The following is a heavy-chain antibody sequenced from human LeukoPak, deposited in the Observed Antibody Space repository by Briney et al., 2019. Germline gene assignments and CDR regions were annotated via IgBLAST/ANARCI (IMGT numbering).Heavy chain of an antibody. CDR3: STGSGHAFDI. V-gene: IGHV3-74*01. D-gene: IGHD3-10*01. Sequence: RAGGSLRLSCAASGFTFSSYWMHWVRQVPGKGLVWVSRINSDGSSTSYADSVKGRFTIPRDNAKNTLYVQMNSLRAEDTAVYYCSTGSGHAFDIWGRGTMVTVSS. J-gene: IGHJ3*02. CDR1: GFTFSSYW. CDR2: INSDGSST.